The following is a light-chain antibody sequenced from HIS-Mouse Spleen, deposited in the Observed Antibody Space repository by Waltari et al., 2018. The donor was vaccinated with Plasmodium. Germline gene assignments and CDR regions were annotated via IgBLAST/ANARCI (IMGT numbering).Light chain of an antibody. CDR2: GAS. CDR3: QQYNNWPPT. Sequence: IVMTQTPATLSLSPGERATLSCRASQSVSSNLAWYQQKPGQAPRLLIYGASTRATGIPARFSGSGSGTEFTLTISSMQSEDFAVYYCQQYNNWPPTFGQGTKVEIK. V-gene: IGKV3-15*01. CDR1: QSVSSN. J-gene: IGKJ1*01.